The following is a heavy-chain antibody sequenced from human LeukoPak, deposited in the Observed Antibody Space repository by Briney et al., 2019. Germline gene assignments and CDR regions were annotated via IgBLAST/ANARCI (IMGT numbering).Heavy chain of an antibody. Sequence: PGGSLRLSCAASGFTFRSYSMNRVRRAPGKGLEWVSYISSSSTIYYADSVKGRFTISRDNAKNSLYLQMNSLRAEDTAVYYCARDGPPPMIVVVIPREYYFDYWGQGTLVTVSS. CDR3: ARDGPPPMIVVVIPREYYFDY. V-gene: IGHV3-48*04. CDR2: ISSSSTI. CDR1: GFTFRSYS. D-gene: IGHD3-22*01. J-gene: IGHJ4*02.